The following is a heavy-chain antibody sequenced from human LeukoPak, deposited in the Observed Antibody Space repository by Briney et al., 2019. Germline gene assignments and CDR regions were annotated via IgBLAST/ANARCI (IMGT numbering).Heavy chain of an antibody. J-gene: IGHJ4*02. CDR1: GFTISSYE. CDR2: ISSSGSTI. D-gene: IGHD2-2*01. Sequence: GGSLRLSCAASGFTISSYEMNWVRQAPGKGLEWGSYISSSGSTIYYADSVKGRFTISRDNAKNSLYLQMNSLRAEDTAVYYCARDLKVVVPAATTEYWGQGTLVTASS. CDR3: ARDLKVVVPAATTEY. V-gene: IGHV3-48*03.